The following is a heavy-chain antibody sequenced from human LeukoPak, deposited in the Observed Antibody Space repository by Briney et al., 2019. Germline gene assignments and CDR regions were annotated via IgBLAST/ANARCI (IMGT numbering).Heavy chain of an antibody. D-gene: IGHD4-17*01. CDR1: GYTFTSYA. CDR3: ARNGDYGSDAGDY. V-gene: IGHV1-3*01. CDR2: INAGNGNT. Sequence: APVKVSCKASGYTFTSYAMHWVRQAPGQRLEWMGWINAGNGNTKYSQKFQGRVTITRDTSASTAYMELSSLRSEDTAMYYCARNGDYGSDAGDYWGQGTLVTVSS. J-gene: IGHJ4*02.